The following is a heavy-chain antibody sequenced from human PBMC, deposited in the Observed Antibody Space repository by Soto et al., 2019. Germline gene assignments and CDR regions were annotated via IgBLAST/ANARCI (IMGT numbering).Heavy chain of an antibody. D-gene: IGHD6-19*01. J-gene: IGHJ4*02. V-gene: IGHV1-46*03. CDR2: INPSGGST. CDR1: GYTFTSYY. CDR3: ARVLRVYSSGDYYFDY. Sequence: ASVKGACKASGYTFTSYYMHWVRKAPGQGLEWMGIINPSGGSTSYAQKFQGRVTMTRDTSTSTVYMELSSLRSEDTAVYYCARVLRVYSSGDYYFDYWGQGTLVTVSS.